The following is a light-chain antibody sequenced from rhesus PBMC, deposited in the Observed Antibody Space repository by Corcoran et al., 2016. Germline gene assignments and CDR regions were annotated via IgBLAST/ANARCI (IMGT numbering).Light chain of an antibody. CDR1: ESLLHTEGYTY. J-gene: IGKJ4*01. Sequence: DIVLTQTPLSLPVTPGEPASISCRSSESLLHTEGYTYLDWYLQKPGLFPQLLIYGGSNRASGGPDRVSGSGSGTDFTVTISRVEAEDVTVYYCMQHKALPLTFGGGTKVDLK. CDR3: MQHKALPLT. V-gene: IGKV2-61*01. CDR2: GGS.